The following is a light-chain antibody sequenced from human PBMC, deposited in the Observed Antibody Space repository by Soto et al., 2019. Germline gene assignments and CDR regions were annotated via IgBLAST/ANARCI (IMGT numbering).Light chain of an antibody. Sequence: IVLTQSPGTLSLSPGERATLSCRASHSVSSSYLAWYQQKPGQAPRLLIYGASSRATGIPDRFSGSGSGTDFTLTISRLEPEDFAVYYCQQYGSSPPITFGKGTLLEIK. J-gene: IGKJ5*01. CDR3: QQYGSSPPIT. V-gene: IGKV3-20*01. CDR1: HSVSSSY. CDR2: GAS.